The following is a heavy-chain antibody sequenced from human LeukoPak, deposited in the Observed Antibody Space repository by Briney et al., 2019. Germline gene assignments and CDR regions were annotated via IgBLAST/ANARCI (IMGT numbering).Heavy chain of an antibody. Sequence: SETLSLTCTVSGGSISTSNYYWGWIRQPPGKGLEWIGNIFYSGSTYYSPSLRSRVTISLDTSRNQFSLKLSSVTAADTAIYYCARDFSSSSTVYYYYYMDVWGKGTTVTVSS. D-gene: IGHD6-6*01. CDR1: GGSISTSNYY. J-gene: IGHJ6*03. CDR2: IFYSGST. V-gene: IGHV4-39*07. CDR3: ARDFSSSSTVYYYYYMDV.